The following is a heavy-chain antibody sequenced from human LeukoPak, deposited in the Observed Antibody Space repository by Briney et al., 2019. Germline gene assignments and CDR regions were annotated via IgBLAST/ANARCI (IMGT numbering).Heavy chain of an antibody. CDR1: GGSISSSSYY. Sequence: PSQTLSLTCTVSGGSISSSSYYWGWIRQPPGKGLEWIGSIYYSGSTYYNPSLKSRVTISVDTSKNQFSLKLSSVTAADTAVYYCARDDFWSGYLYYFDYWGQGTLVTVSS. J-gene: IGHJ4*02. CDR2: IYYSGST. D-gene: IGHD3-3*01. CDR3: ARDDFWSGYLYYFDY. V-gene: IGHV4-39*02.